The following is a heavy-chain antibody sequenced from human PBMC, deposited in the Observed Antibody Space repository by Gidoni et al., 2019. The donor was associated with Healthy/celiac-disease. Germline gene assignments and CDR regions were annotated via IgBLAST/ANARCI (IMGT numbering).Heavy chain of an antibody. D-gene: IGHD6-6*01. CDR2: IFSNDEK. Sequence: QVTLTESGLVLVKPTETLTLTCTVSGFSLSNARMGVSWIRQPPGKALEWLAHIFSNDEKSYSTALNSRLTITKDTSKSQVVLTMTNMDPVDTATYSCALKPDSSSYNWFDPWGQGTLVTVSS. V-gene: IGHV2-26*01. J-gene: IGHJ5*02. CDR3: ALKPDSSSYNWFDP. CDR1: GFSLSNARMG.